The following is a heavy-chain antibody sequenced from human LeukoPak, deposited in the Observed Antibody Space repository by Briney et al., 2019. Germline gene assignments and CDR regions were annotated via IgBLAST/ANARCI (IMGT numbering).Heavy chain of an antibody. CDR1: GFTFSSYG. Sequence: GGSLRLSCAASGFTFSSYGMHWARQAPGKGLEWVAFIRYDGSNKYYADSVKGRFTISRDNSKNTLYLQMNSLRVEDTAVYYCAKDLSSWSGFDPWGLGTLVTVYS. CDR2: IRYDGSNK. V-gene: IGHV3-30*02. D-gene: IGHD6-13*01. J-gene: IGHJ5*02. CDR3: AKDLSSWSGFDP.